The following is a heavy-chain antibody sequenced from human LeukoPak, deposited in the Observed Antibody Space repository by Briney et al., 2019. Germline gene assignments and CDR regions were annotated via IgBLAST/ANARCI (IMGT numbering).Heavy chain of an antibody. D-gene: IGHD6-13*01. CDR3: ARGYTSSCPDL. CDR2: IYPGDSDT. V-gene: IGHV5-51*01. J-gene: IGHJ5*02. CDR1: GYRFASYW. Sequence: GESPQISCQGSGYRFASYWIGWVRQMPGKGLEWMGMIYPGDSDTRYSPSFQGQVTISADKSISTAYLQWSSLKASDTAMYYCARGYTSSCPDLWGQGTLVTVSS.